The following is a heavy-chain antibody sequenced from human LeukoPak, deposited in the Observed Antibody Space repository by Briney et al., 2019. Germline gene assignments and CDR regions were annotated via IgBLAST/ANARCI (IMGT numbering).Heavy chain of an antibody. J-gene: IGHJ4*02. CDR1: GGTFSSYA. V-gene: IGHV1-69*05. Sequence: ASVKASCKASGGTFSSYAISWVRQAPGQGLEWMGGIIPIFGTANYAQKFQGRVTITTDESTSTAYMELSSLRSEDTAVYYCARGLGWGGFDYWGQGTLVTVSS. CDR3: ARGLGWGGFDY. CDR2: IIPIFGTA. D-gene: IGHD7-27*01.